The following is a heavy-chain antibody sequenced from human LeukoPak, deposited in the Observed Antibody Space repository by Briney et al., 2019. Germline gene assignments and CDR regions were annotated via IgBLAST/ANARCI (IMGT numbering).Heavy chain of an antibody. CDR2: ISASGGNT. V-gene: IGHV3-23*01. CDR1: GFTFSSYG. J-gene: IGHJ3*02. CDR3: AKSSGSDGDIDAFDI. D-gene: IGHD1-26*01. Sequence: PGGSLRLSCAASGFTFSSYGMSWVRQAPGKGLEWVSTISASGGNTYYADFVKGRFTISRDNSKNTLYLQMNSLRAEDTAVYYCAKSSGSDGDIDAFDIWGQGTMVTVSS.